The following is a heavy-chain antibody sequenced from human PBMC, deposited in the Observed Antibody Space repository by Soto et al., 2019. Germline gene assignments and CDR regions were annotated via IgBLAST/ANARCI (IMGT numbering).Heavy chain of an antibody. CDR1: GYTFTGYY. Sequence: QVQLVQSGAEVKKPGASVKVSCKASGYTFTGYYMHWLRQAPGQGLEWMGWINPNSGGTNYAQKFQGWVTITRDTSISTAYMELSRLRSDDTAVYYCARDLRPTYSSSWTPPGYWGQGTLVTVSS. CDR3: ARDLRPTYSSSWTPPGY. J-gene: IGHJ4*02. CDR2: INPNSGGT. V-gene: IGHV1-2*04. D-gene: IGHD6-13*01.